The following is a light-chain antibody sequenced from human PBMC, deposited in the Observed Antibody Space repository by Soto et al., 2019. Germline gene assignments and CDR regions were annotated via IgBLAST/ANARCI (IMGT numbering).Light chain of an antibody. V-gene: IGLV2-23*01. J-gene: IGLJ3*02. Sequence: QSALTQPASVSGSPGQSITISCTGTSSDVGNYKLVSWYQQHPGKAPKLMIYEGAKRPSGISVRFSGSQSGNTASLTISGLQAEDEAEYYCCSYAGSYTWVFGGGTKVTVL. CDR3: CSYAGSYTWV. CDR1: SSDVGNYKL. CDR2: EGA.